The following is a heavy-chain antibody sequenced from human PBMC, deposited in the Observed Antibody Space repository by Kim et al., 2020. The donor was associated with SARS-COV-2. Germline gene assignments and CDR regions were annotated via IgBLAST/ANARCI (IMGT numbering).Heavy chain of an antibody. V-gene: IGHV1-18*04. J-gene: IGHJ4*02. D-gene: IGHD1-1*01. Sequence: ASVKVSCKTSDYTLSNYDITWVRQAPGQGLEWMGHTSTYSGSTEYAQSLQGRVTLTTDTSTSTAYMELRSLRSDDTAIYYCALHRGRVQAFYFDYWGRETLVTVSS. CDR3: ALHRGRVQAFYFDY. CDR2: TSTYSGST. CDR1: DYTLSNYD.